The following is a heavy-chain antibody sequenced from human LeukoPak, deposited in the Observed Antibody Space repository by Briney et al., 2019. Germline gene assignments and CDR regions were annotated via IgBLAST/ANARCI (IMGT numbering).Heavy chain of an antibody. J-gene: IGHJ4*02. V-gene: IGHV4-59*01. Sequence: KPSETLSLTCTVSGGSMSNSYWSWIRQPPGKGLEWIGSIHYSGSTNYNPSLKGRITISQDTSKNQFSLKLRSLTAADTAVYYCAKNRVPGGYWGQGTLVTVSS. CDR3: AKNRVPGGY. CDR1: GGSMSNSY. D-gene: IGHD1-1*01. CDR2: IHYSGST.